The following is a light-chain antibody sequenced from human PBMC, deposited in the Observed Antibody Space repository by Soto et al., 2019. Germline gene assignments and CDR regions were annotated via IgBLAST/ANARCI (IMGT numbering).Light chain of an antibody. CDR3: QQYNKWPPYT. Sequence: EIVMTQSPANLSVSPGERATLSCRASKNVSSNLAWYQQKPGQGPRLLIYGASTRATSNPARFSGSGSGTEFPLSINSLQSEDFAVYYCQQYNKWPPYTFGQGTKLEI. CDR1: KNVSSN. J-gene: IGKJ2*01. V-gene: IGKV3-15*01. CDR2: GAS.